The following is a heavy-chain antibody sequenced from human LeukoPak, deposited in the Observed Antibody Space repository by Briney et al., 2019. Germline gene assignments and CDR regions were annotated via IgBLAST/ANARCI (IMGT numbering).Heavy chain of an antibody. CDR3: ARSGKPADYENSGYYPGF. Sequence: SETLSFTCTVSGGSISSGGYYWSWIRQPPGKGLEWIGYIYHSGSTYYNSSLKSRVTISADRSKNQFSLKLSSVTAADTAVYYCARSGKPADYENSGYYPGFWGQGTLVTVSS. CDR2: IYHSGST. V-gene: IGHV4-30-2*01. J-gene: IGHJ4*02. D-gene: IGHD3-22*01. CDR1: GGSISSGGYY.